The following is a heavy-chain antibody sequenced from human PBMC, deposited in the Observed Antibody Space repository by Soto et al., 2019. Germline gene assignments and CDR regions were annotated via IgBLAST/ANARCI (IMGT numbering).Heavy chain of an antibody. V-gene: IGHV3-23*01. J-gene: IGHJ6*03. CDR2: ISGGGSST. CDR3: AKDGRITIFGVVIGYYYYMDV. D-gene: IGHD3-3*01. CDR1: GFTFSSYA. Sequence: GGSLRLSCAASGFTFSSYAMSWVRQAPGKGLEWVAVISGGGSSTYYADSVKGRFTISRDNSKNTLYLQMNSLRAEDTAVYYCAKDGRITIFGVVIGYYYYMDVWGKGTTVTVSS.